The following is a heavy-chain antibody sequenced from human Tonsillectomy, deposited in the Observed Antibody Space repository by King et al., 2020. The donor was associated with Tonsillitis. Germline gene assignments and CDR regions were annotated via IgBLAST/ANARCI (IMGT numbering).Heavy chain of an antibody. Sequence: LQLQESGPGVVRPSQTLSLTCTVSGDSVKTGTYSWTWIRQAPEKGLEWIGYVHFTGNTKYNPSLKSRLTISIDTSRNHFSLKLTSVTAADTAVYYCAKCHSGGTCYSWGRGTLVTVSS. CDR2: VHFTGNT. CDR1: GDSVKTGTYS. CDR3: AKCHSGGTCYS. D-gene: IGHD2-15*01. V-gene: IGHV4-30-4*07. J-gene: IGHJ4*02.